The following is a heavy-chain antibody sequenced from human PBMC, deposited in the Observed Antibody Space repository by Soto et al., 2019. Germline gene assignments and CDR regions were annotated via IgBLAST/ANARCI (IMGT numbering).Heavy chain of an antibody. J-gene: IGHJ4*02. CDR3: PRQRYDSETGSNFQYYFDS. D-gene: IGHD2-15*01. CDR1: GYSCAGYW. CDR2: IAPSDSQT. V-gene: IGHV5-10-1*01. Sequence: LGESLKISCRGSGYSCAGYWSTWERQKPGQXVQWLGRIAPSDSQTYYSPSFRGHATFSATKSIATVFLQWSSLRASDTAMYYRPRQRYDSETGSNFQYYFDSWGQG.